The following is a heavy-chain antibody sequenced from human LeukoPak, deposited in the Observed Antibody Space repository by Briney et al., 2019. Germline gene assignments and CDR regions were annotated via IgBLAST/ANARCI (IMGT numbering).Heavy chain of an antibody. D-gene: IGHD3-10*01. J-gene: IGHJ5*02. CDR3: ARHTRSGSYYFHWFDP. V-gene: IGHV4-34*01. CDR2: INHSGST. Sequence: PSETLSLTCAVYGGSFSGYYWSWIRQPPGKVLEWIGEINHSGSTNYNPSLKSRVTISVDTSKNQFSLKLSSVTAADTAVYYCARHTRSGSYYFHWFDPWGQGTLVTVSS. CDR1: GGSFSGYY.